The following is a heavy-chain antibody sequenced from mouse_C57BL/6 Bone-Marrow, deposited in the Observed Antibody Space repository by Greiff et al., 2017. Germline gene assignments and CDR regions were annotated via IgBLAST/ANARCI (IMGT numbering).Heavy chain of an antibody. Sequence: VKLVESGAELVKPGASVKMSCKASGYTFTTYPIEWMKQNHGKSLEWIGNFHPYNDDTKYNEKFKGKATLTVEKSSSTVYLELSRLTSDDSAVYYCARGGNYGGYYFDYRGQGTTLTVSS. J-gene: IGHJ2*01. V-gene: IGHV1-47*01. D-gene: IGHD2-1*01. CDR3: ARGGNYGGYYFDY. CDR2: FHPYNDDT. CDR1: GYTFTTYP.